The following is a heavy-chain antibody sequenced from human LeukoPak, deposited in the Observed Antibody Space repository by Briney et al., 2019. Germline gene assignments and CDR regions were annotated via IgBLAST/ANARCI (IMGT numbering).Heavy chain of an antibody. Sequence: ASVKVSCKASGYTFTSYAIHWVRQAPGQRLEWMGWINAGNGHTKDSQKFQGRVTINRDTSASTAYMELSSLRSEDTAVYYCARGNYYYDSSGYYPVPDYWGQGTLVTVSS. V-gene: IGHV1-3*01. CDR3: ARGNYYYDSSGYYPVPDY. D-gene: IGHD3-22*01. CDR1: GYTFTSYA. J-gene: IGHJ4*02. CDR2: INAGNGHT.